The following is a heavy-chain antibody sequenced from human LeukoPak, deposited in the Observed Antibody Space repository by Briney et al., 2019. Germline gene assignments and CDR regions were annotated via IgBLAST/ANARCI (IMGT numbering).Heavy chain of an antibody. V-gene: IGHV3-9*03. J-gene: IGHJ4*02. D-gene: IGHD3-10*01. CDR2: ISWNSGSI. CDR3: AKSFYGSGSYYNVGLDY. Sequence: GGSLRLSCAASGFTFDDYAMHWVRQAPGKGLEWVSGISWNSGSIGYADSVKGRFTISRDNAKNSLYLQMNSLRAEDMALYYCAKSFYGSGSYYNVGLDYWGQGTLVTVSS. CDR1: GFTFDDYA.